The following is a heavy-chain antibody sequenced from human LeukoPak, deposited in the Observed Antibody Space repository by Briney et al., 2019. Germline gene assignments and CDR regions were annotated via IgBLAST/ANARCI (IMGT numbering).Heavy chain of an antibody. CDR3: ARDLIYYDSSGYYY. Sequence: GGSLRLSCAASGFTFSSYAMHWVRQAPGKGLEWVAVISYDGSNKYYADSVKGRFTISRDNSKNTLYLQMNSLRAEDTAVYYCARDLIYYDSSGYYYWGQGALVTVSS. V-gene: IGHV3-30*04. J-gene: IGHJ4*02. CDR2: ISYDGSNK. CDR1: GFTFSSYA. D-gene: IGHD3-22*01.